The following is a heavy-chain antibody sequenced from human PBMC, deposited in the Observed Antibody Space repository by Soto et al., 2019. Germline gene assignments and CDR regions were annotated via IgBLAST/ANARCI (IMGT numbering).Heavy chain of an antibody. D-gene: IGHD6-19*01. CDR3: AKVLIRRPPGLSVPLYGMDV. J-gene: IGHJ6*02. V-gene: IGHV3-23*01. Sequence: EVQLLESGGGLVQPGGSLRLSCAASGFTFSSYAMSWVRQAPGKGLEWVSAISGSGGSTYYADSVKGRFTISRDNSKNPLYLQMNSLRAEDTAVYYCAKVLIRRPPGLSVPLYGMDVWGQGTTVTVSS. CDR1: GFTFSSYA. CDR2: ISGSGGST.